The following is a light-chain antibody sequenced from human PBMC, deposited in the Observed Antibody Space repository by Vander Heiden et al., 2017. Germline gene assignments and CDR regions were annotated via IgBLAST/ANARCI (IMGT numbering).Light chain of an antibody. CDR2: DVS. CDR1: SSDVGGYNY. CDR3: CSYAGSYTLV. V-gene: IGLV2-11*01. Sequence: QSALTQTRSVSGSPGESVPISCTGTSSDVGGYNYVSWYQQHPGKAPKLMIYDVSKRPSGVPDRFSGSKSGNTASLTISGLQAEDEADYYCCSYAGSYTLVFGGGTMLTVL. J-gene: IGLJ2*01.